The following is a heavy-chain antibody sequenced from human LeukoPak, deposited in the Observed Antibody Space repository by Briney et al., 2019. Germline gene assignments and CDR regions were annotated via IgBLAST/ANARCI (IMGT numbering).Heavy chain of an antibody. CDR2: ISGSGDT. D-gene: IGHD1-26*01. CDR1: GFTFSSYA. J-gene: IGHJ4*02. CDR3: TSRGGSYPDY. V-gene: IGHV3-23*01. Sequence: GGSLRLSCAASGFTFSSYAMGWVRQAPGKGLEWVSAISGSGDTYYADSVKGRFTISRDNAKNSLYLQMNSLRAEDTAVYYCTSRGGSYPDYWGQGTLVTVSS.